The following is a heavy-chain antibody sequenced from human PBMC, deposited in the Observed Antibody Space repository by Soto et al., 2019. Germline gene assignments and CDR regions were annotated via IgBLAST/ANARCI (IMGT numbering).Heavy chain of an antibody. D-gene: IGHD6-19*01. V-gene: IGHV3-33*01. Sequence: GGSLRLSCGASGFTFGGYGGHWVRQAPGKGLEWVAVIWYDGSNKYYADSVKGRFTISRDNSKNTLYLQMNSLRAEDTAVYYCARDSIAGVIAVAVIDYWGQGPLVTVSS. J-gene: IGHJ4*02. CDR1: GFTFGGYG. CDR3: ARDSIAGVIAVAVIDY. CDR2: IWYDGSNK.